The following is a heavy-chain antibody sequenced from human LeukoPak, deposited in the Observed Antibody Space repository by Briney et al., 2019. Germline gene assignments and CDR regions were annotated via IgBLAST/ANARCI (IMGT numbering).Heavy chain of an antibody. Sequence: SETLSLTCTVSGGSISSYYSSWIRQPPGKGLEWIGYIYYSGSTNYNPSLKSRVTISVDTSKNQFSLKLSSVTAADTAVYYCAREGLGELPLTAFEIWGQGTMVTVSS. CDR2: IYYSGST. D-gene: IGHD3-16*02. J-gene: IGHJ3*02. CDR1: GGSISSYY. CDR3: AREGLGELPLTAFEI. V-gene: IGHV4-59*01.